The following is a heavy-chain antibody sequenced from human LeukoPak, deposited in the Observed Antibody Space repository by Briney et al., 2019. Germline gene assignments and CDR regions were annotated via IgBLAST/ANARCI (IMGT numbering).Heavy chain of an antibody. CDR2: IYYSGST. J-gene: IGHJ4*02. V-gene: IGHV4-59*08. Sequence: SETLSLTCTVSGGSISTYYWTWIRQPPGKGLEWIGYIYYSGSTNYNPSLKSRVTISVDTSKSQFSLKLSSVTAADTAVYYCARHGGSAYLYFFDYWGQGTLVTVSS. D-gene: IGHD2-15*01. CDR1: GGSISTYY. CDR3: ARHGGSAYLYFFDY.